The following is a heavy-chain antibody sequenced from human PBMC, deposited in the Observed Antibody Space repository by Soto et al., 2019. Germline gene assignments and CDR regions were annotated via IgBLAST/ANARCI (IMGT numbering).Heavy chain of an antibody. J-gene: IGHJ4*02. D-gene: IGHD1-7*01. V-gene: IGHV4-34*01. CDR1: GGSFSGYY. CDR3: ARRTTRIVDY. CDR2: INHRGST. Sequence: QVQLQQWGAGLLKPSETLSLTCAVYGGSFSGYYWSWIRQPPGKGLEWIGEINHRGSTNYNPSLKSRVTISVDTSKNQFSLKLRSVTAADTAVYYCARRTTRIVDYWGQGTLVTVSS.